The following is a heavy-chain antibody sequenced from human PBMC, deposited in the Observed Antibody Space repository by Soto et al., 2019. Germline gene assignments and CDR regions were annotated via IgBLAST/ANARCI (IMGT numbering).Heavy chain of an antibody. J-gene: IGHJ4*02. D-gene: IGHD6-13*01. CDR1: GYTFTHYY. CDR2: INPASGST. V-gene: IGHV1-46*01. Sequence: QVQLVQSGAEVKKPGASVKLSCRTSGYTFTHYYIHWVRQAPGQGLEWLAIINPASGSTNYAQDFHGRVTLTMDTSTTTVYMELSSLRAEDTAIFYCARDLAAGDHWGQGTLVTVSS. CDR3: ARDLAAGDH.